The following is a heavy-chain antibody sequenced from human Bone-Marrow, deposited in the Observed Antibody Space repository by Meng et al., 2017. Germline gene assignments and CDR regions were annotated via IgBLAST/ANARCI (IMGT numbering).Heavy chain of an antibody. D-gene: IGHD2-15*01. CDR1: GGTFSSYA. V-gene: IGHV1-69*01. CDR2: IIPIFGTA. J-gene: IGHJ4*02. Sequence: LLVQSGAEVKSAGASVKCPRKASGGTFSSYAISWVRQAPGQGLEWMGGIIPIFGTANDAQKFQGRVTITADESTSTAYMELSSLRSEDTAVYYCAREYCSGGSCYSYFDYWGQGTLVTVSS. CDR3: AREYCSGGSCYSYFDY.